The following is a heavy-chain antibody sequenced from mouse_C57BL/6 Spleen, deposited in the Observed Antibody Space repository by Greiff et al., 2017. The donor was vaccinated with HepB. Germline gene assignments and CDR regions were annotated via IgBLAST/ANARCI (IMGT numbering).Heavy chain of an antibody. D-gene: IGHD6-5*01. V-gene: IGHV1-59*01. J-gene: IGHJ3*01. CDR1: GYTFTSYW. CDR3: ATYVAY. Sequence: QVQLQQPGAELVRPGTSVKLSCKASGYTFTSYWMHWVKQRPGQGLEWIGVIDPSDIYTNYNQKFKGKATLTVDTSSITAYMQLSSLTSEDSAVYYCATYVAYWGQGTLVTVSA. CDR2: IDPSDIYT.